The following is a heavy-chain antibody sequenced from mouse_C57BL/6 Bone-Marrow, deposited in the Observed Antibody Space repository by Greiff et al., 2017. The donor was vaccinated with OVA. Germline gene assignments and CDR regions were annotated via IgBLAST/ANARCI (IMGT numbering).Heavy chain of an antibody. D-gene: IGHD6-5*01. V-gene: IGHV5-4*03. J-gene: IGHJ1*03. CDR1: GFTFSSYA. CDR3: ARAYYWYFDV. Sequence: EVKVVESGGGLVKPGGSLKLSCAASGFTFSSYAMSWVRQTPEKRLEWVATISDGGSDTYYPDNVKGRFTISRDNAKNNLYLQMSHLKSEDTAMYFCARAYYWYFDVWGTGTTLTVSS. CDR2: ISDGGSDT.